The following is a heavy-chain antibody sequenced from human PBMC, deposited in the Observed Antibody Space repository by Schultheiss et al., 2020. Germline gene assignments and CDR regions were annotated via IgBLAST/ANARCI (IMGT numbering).Heavy chain of an antibody. D-gene: IGHD4-17*01. J-gene: IGHJ6*02. Sequence: SETLSLTCAVYGGSFSGYYWSWIRQPPGKGLEWIGEINHSGSTNYNPSLKSRVTISVDTSKNQFSLKLSSVTAADTAVYYCARAGDYGDYGGLGGDYGMDVWGQGTTVTVSS. CDR3: ARAGDYGDYGGLGGDYGMDV. V-gene: IGHV4-34*01. CDR2: INHSGST. CDR1: GGSFSGYY.